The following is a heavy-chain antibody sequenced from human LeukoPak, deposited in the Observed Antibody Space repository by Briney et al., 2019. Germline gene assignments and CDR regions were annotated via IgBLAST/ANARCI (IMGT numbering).Heavy chain of an antibody. D-gene: IGHD2-15*01. CDR2: ISYDGSNK. CDR3: ARTGVVVALDY. Sequence: GRSLRLYCAASGFTFSSYAMHWVRQAPGKGLEWVAVISYDGSNKYYADSVKGRFTISRDNSKNTLYLQMNSLRAEDTAVYYCARTGVVVALDYWGQGTLVTVSS. J-gene: IGHJ4*02. CDR1: GFTFSSYA. V-gene: IGHV3-30*04.